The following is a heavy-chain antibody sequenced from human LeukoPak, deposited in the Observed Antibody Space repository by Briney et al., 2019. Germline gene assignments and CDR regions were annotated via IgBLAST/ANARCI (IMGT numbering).Heavy chain of an antibody. J-gene: IGHJ4*02. CDR3: ANDSEAYGSFDY. Sequence: GGSLRLSCAASGFTFSSYGMHWVRQAPGKGLEWVAVIWYDGSNKYYADSVKGRFTISRDNSKNTLYLQMNSLRAEDTAVYYCANDSEAYGSFDYWGQGTLVTVSS. V-gene: IGHV3-33*06. D-gene: IGHD2-8*01. CDR1: GFTFSSYG. CDR2: IWYDGSNK.